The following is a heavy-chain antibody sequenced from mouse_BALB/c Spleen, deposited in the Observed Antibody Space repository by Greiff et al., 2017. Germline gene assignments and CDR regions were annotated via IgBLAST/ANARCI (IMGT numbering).Heavy chain of an antibody. J-gene: IGHJ4*01. V-gene: IGHV5-9-4*01. CDR3: ARDEGSYAMDY. Sequence: EVHLVESGGGLVKPGGSLKLSCAASGFTFSSYAMSWVRQSPEKRLEWVAEISSGGSYTYYPDTVTGRFTISRDNAKNTLYLEMSSLRSEDTAMYYCARDEGSYAMDYWGQGTSVTVSS. CDR2: ISSGGSYT. CDR1: GFTFSSYA.